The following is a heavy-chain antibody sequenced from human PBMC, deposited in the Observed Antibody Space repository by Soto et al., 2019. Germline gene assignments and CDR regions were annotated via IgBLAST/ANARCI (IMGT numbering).Heavy chain of an antibody. V-gene: IGHV4-61*01. Sequence: SETLSLTCTVPGGSVSSGSYYWTWIRQPPGKGLEWIGYIYYSGSTNYNPSLKSRVTISLDTSNNQFSLRLSSVTAADTAVYYCARTFCSTTSCQAHDMDVWGQGTTVTVSS. J-gene: IGHJ6*02. CDR2: IYYSGST. D-gene: IGHD2-2*01. CDR1: GGSVSSGSYY. CDR3: ARTFCSTTSCQAHDMDV.